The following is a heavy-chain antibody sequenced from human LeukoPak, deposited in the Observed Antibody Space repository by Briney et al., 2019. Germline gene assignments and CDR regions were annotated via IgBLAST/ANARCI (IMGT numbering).Heavy chain of an antibody. D-gene: IGHD3-10*01. CDR3: ARFRAFDI. Sequence: SETLSLTCTVSGGSISGYYWNWIRQPPGKGPEWIGYIYSGSTNYNPSLESRVTISVDTSKNQFSLKLTSVTAADTAVYYCARFRAFDIWGQGTMVTVSS. J-gene: IGHJ3*02. CDR1: GGSISGYY. CDR2: IYSGST. V-gene: IGHV4-4*09.